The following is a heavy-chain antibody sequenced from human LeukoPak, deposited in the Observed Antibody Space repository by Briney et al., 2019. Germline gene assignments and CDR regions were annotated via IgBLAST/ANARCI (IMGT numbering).Heavy chain of an antibody. CDR2: ISGSGCST. D-gene: IGHD3-22*01. CDR1: GLTFSIDA. J-gene: IGHJ3*02. Sequence: GRSLRLSCAASGLTFSIDAMRWVRQAPGKGLEWGSAISGSGCSTYYGEPLKGRFTISRDNSKNTLYLQMNSLRAEDTAVYYCAKLLHYYDSSGYLGPDAFDIWGQGTMVTVSS. V-gene: IGHV3-23*01. CDR3: AKLLHYYDSSGYLGPDAFDI.